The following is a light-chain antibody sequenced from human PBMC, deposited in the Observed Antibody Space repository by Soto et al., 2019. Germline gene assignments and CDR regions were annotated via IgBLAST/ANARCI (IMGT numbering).Light chain of an antibody. CDR1: QSVSSY. CDR2: GAS. Sequence: EIVLAQSPATLSLSPGEKATLSCRASQSVSSYLAWYQQKPGQAPRLLIYGASSRATGIPDRFSGCGSGTDFTLTISRLEPEDFAVYYCQQYGSSPMTFGQGTKVDIK. CDR3: QQYGSSPMT. J-gene: IGKJ1*01. V-gene: IGKV3-20*01.